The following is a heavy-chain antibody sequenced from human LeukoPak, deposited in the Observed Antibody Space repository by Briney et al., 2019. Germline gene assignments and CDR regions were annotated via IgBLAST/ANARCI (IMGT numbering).Heavy chain of an antibody. Sequence: GGTLRLSCAASGFTFSSYGMSWVRQAPGKGLEWVSAISGSGGSTYYADSVKGRFTISRDNAKNSLYLQMNSLRAEDTAVYYCARDRSYDFWSGYHDAVDIWGQGTMVTVSS. D-gene: IGHD3-3*01. V-gene: IGHV3-23*01. J-gene: IGHJ3*02. CDR3: ARDRSYDFWSGYHDAVDI. CDR1: GFTFSSYG. CDR2: ISGSGGST.